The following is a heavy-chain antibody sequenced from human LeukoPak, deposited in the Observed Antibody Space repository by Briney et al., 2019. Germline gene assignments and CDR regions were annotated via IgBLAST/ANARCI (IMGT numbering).Heavy chain of an antibody. Sequence: PSETLSLTCAVSGGSISSGGYSWSWIRQPPGKGLEWIGYIYHSGSTYYNPSLKSRVTISVDRSKNQFSLKLSSVTAADTAVYYCARGGEIVATYFDYWGQGTLVTVSS. CDR1: GGSISSGGYS. V-gene: IGHV4-30-2*01. CDR2: IYHSGST. CDR3: ARGGEIVATYFDY. J-gene: IGHJ4*02. D-gene: IGHD5-12*01.